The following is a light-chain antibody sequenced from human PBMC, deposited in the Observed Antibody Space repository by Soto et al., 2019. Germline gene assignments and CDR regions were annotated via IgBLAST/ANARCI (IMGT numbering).Light chain of an antibody. CDR3: QSYDGDSVV. Sequence: NFMLTQPHSVSESPEKTVTISCTRSSGSIASNYVQWYQQRPGTSPTTVIYEDNQRPSGVPGRFSGSIDRSSNSASLTVSGLKIEDEADYYCQSYDGDSVVFGGATNLTVL. J-gene: IGLJ2*01. CDR2: EDN. CDR1: SGSIASNY. V-gene: IGLV6-57*01.